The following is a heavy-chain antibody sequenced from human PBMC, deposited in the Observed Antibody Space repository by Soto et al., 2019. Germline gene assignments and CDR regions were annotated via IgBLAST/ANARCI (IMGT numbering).Heavy chain of an antibody. D-gene: IGHD1-26*01. CDR1: GGSISSGGYY. CDR3: ARAGEKNWFDP. V-gene: IGHV4-30-4*01. CDR2: IYYSGRT. J-gene: IGHJ5*02. Sequence: PSETLSLTCTVSGGSISSGGYYWSWIRQSPEKGLEWIGYIYYSGRTYYNPSLKSRLTISFDTSKNQFSLKLSSVTAADTAVYYCARAGEKNWFDPWGQGTPVTVYS.